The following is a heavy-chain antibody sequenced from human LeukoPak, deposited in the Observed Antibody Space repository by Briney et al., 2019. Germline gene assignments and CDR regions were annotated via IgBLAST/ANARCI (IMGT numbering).Heavy chain of an antibody. CDR2: ISTSSTYI. V-gene: IGHV3-21*01. D-gene: IGHD2-2*01. Sequence: GGSLRLSCAVSGLTIKTYSMNWVRQAPGKGLEWVSFISTSSTYIDYADSVRGRFTISRDNAKNSLYLQMNSLRVEDTAVYYCATTSTSCLDNWGQGTLVTVSS. J-gene: IGHJ4*02. CDR1: GLTIKTYS. CDR3: ATTSTSCLDN.